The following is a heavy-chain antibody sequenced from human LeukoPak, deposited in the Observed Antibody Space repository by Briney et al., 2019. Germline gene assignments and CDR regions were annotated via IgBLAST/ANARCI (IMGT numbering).Heavy chain of an antibody. V-gene: IGHV4-34*01. CDR3: ARGRRVVGATADLDY. Sequence: PGGSLRLSCAASGFTFSSYAMSWIRQPPGKGLEWIGEINHSGSTNYNPSLKSRVTISVDTSKNQFSLKLSSVTAADTAVYYCARGRRVVGATADLDYWGQGTLVTVSS. D-gene: IGHD1-26*01. CDR2: INHSGST. J-gene: IGHJ4*02. CDR1: GFTFSSYA.